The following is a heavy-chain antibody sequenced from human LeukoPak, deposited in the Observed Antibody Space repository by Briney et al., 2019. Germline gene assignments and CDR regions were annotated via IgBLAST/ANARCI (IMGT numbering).Heavy chain of an antibody. J-gene: IGHJ5*02. CDR3: ARLIVGSSSTGWFDP. CDR1: GYTFTSYW. Sequence: GESLKISCQSSGYTFTSYWIGWVRQMPGKGQQWMGIIYPGDSDTTYSPSFQGQVTISADKSISTAYLQWSSLKASDTAIYYCARLIVGSSSTGWFDPWGQGTLVTVSS. D-gene: IGHD6-6*01. CDR2: IYPGDSDT. V-gene: IGHV5-51*01.